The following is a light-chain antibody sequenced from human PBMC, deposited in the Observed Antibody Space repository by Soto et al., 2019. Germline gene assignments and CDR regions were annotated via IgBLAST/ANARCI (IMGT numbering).Light chain of an antibody. V-gene: IGKV1-33*01. Sequence: DIQMTQSPSSLSASLGDTVTITRQASQDITNYLNWYQQKPGKAPKLLIYDASNLETGVPSRFGGSGSGTDFTFTISSLQPEDIATYYCQHYENLPLTFGGGTKVDIK. CDR3: QHYENLPLT. CDR1: QDITNY. J-gene: IGKJ4*01. CDR2: DAS.